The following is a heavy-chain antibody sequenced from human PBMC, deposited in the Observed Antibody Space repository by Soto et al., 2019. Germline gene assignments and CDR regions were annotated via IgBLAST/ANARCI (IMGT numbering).Heavy chain of an antibody. J-gene: IGHJ3*02. CDR3: ARRVIGSSRAFDI. CDR2: ISDGGDLT. CDR1: GFAFTGHP. V-gene: IGHV3-23*01. Sequence: VQLLESGGGLAQPGGSLRLSCAASGFAFTGHPMSWVRQPPEKGLEWVAGISDGGDLTYNADSVKGRFTISRDNSRNTLYLQMNSLRAEDTAVYYCARRVIGSSRAFDIWGQGTMVTVSS. D-gene: IGHD3-10*01.